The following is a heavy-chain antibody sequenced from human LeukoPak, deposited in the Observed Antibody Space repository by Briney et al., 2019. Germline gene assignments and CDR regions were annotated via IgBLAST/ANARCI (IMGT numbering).Heavy chain of an antibody. D-gene: IGHD3-16*01. V-gene: IGHV3-48*03. J-gene: IGHJ4*02. CDR1: GFTFSSYE. CDR3: ARDWGGWTWYFDY. Sequence: PGGSLRLSCAASGFTFSSYEMNWVRQAPGKGLEWVSYISSSGSNIYYVDSVKGRFTISRDNAKNSLYLQMNSLRVEDTAVYYCARDWGGWTWYFDYWGQGTLVTVSS. CDR2: ISSSGSNI.